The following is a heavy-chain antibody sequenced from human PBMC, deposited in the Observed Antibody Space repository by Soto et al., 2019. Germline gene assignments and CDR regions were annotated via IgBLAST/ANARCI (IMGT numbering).Heavy chain of an antibody. Sequence: GGSLRLSCAASGFTVSSNYMSWVRQAPGKGLEWVSVIYSGGSTYYADSVKGRFTISRDNSKNTLYLQMNSLRAEDTAVYYCARGRYSGYDYLPGAFDIWGQGTMVTVSS. CDR3: ARGRYSGYDYLPGAFDI. J-gene: IGHJ3*02. V-gene: IGHV3-66*01. D-gene: IGHD5-12*01. CDR2: IYSGGST. CDR1: GFTVSSNY.